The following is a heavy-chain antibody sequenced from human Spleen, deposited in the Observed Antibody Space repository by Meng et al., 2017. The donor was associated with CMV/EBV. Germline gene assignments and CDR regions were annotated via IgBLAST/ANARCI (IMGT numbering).Heavy chain of an antibody. Sequence: GYSGRWLRPPPGKGLEWIGEINHSGSTNYNPSLKSRVTISVDTSKNQFSLKLSSVTAADTAVYYCARGLVGRYCSSTSCSTHNWFDPWGQGTLVTVSS. D-gene: IGHD2-2*01. CDR3: ARGLVGRYCSSTSCSTHNWFDP. CDR1: GYS. J-gene: IGHJ5*02. V-gene: IGHV4-34*01. CDR2: INHSGST.